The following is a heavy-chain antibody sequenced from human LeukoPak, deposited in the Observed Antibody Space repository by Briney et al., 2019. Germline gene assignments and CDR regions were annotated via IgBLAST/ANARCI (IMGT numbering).Heavy chain of an antibody. V-gene: IGHV3-7*03. J-gene: IGHJ4*02. CDR2: IKEDGTET. D-gene: IGHD5-24*01. CDR3: AKEGRSLQTY. CDR1: GLTFSDYY. Sequence: GGSLRLSCAASGLTFSDYYMSWVRLAPGKGLEWVANIKEDGTETYYVDSVKGRFTISRDNAKNSLYLQMNSLRVEDTAVYYCAKEGRSLQTYWGQGTLVTVSS.